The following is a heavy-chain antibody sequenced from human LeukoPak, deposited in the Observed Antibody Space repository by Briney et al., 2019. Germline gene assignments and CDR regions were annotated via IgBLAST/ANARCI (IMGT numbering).Heavy chain of an antibody. J-gene: IGHJ3*02. Sequence: ASVKVSCKASGGTFSSYAISWVRQAPGQGLEWMGIINPSGGSTSYAQKFQGRVTMTRDTSTSTVYMELSSLRSEDTAVYYCARLGATGNAFDIWGQGTMVTVSS. V-gene: IGHV1-46*01. CDR3: ARLGATGNAFDI. D-gene: IGHD1-26*01. CDR2: INPSGGST. CDR1: GGTFSSYA.